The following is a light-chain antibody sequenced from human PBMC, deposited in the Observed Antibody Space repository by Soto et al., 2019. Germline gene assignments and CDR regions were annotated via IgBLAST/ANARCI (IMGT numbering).Light chain of an antibody. CDR1: SSNIGAGYD. CDR2: GNS. CDR3: ISYRGSDTSYV. V-gene: IGLV1-40*01. Sequence: QSVLTQPPSVSGAPGQRVTISCTGSSSNIGAGYDVHWYQQLPGTAPKLFISGNSNRPSGVPDRFSGSKSGTSASLAITGLQAEDEADYYCISYRGSDTSYVFGTGTKVTVL. J-gene: IGLJ1*01.